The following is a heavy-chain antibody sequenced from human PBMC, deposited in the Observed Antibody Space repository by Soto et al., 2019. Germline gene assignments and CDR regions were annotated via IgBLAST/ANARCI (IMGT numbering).Heavy chain of an antibody. Sequence: GACLELSWKVYGDSFSSYWISWVCKMPGKGLEWMGIIYPGDSDTRYSPSFQGQVTICAGKFISTAYLQWSSLKASDTAMYYCARNGEGDYGEWYYYSAMDVWAQGTPVTVS. V-gene: IGHV5-51*01. CDR3: ARNGEGDYGEWYYYSAMDV. CDR2: IYPGDSDT. CDR1: GDSFSSYW. J-gene: IGHJ6*02. D-gene: IGHD4-17*01.